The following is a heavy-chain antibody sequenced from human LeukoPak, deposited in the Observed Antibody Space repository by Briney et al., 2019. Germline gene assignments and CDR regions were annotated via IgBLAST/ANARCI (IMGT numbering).Heavy chain of an antibody. CDR1: GGSISSGGYY. CDR2: IYHSGST. Sequence: SQTLSLTCTVSGGSISSGGYYWTWIRQPPGKGLEWIGNIYHSGSTYYNPSLKSRVTISVDRSKNQFSLKLSSVTAADTAVYYCARESQYQLPLFDYWGQGTLVTVSS. V-gene: IGHV4-30-2*01. J-gene: IGHJ4*02. D-gene: IGHD2-2*01. CDR3: ARESQYQLPLFDY.